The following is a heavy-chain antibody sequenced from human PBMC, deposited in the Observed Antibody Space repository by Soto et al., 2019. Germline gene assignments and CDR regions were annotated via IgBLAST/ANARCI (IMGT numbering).Heavy chain of an antibody. J-gene: IGHJ6*02. V-gene: IGHV5-51*01. D-gene: IGHD6-13*01. CDR3: ARHHGSPGSYFGMDV. CDR1: GYSFTSYW. CDR2: IYPGDSDT. Sequence: GESLKISCNCSGYSFTSYWINWVRQMPGKGLEWMGIIYPGDSDTRYSPSFQGQVTISADKSINTAYLQWRSLKASDTAVYYCARHHGSPGSYFGMDVWGQGTTVTVSS.